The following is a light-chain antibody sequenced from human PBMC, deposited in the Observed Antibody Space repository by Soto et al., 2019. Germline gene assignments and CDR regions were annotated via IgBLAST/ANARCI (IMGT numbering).Light chain of an antibody. V-gene: IGLV2-8*01. CDR3: SSFAGGSTV. Sequence: QSALTQPPSASGSPGQSVTISCTGTSSDIGYYNYVSWYQQHPGKAPKLLIYEVTKRPSGVPDRFSASKSGNTASLTVSGLQAEDEADYYCSSFAGGSTVFGTGTKLTVL. CDR1: SSDIGYYNY. J-gene: IGLJ1*01. CDR2: EVT.